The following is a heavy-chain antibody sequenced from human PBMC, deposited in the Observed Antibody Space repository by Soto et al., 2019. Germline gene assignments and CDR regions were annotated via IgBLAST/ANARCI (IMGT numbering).Heavy chain of an antibody. CDR2: ISGSGGST. CDR3: AKDSSRDYVWGSYHRRDYFDY. Sequence: GGSLRLSCAASGFTLSSYAMSWVRQAPGKGLEWVSSISGSGGSTYYADSVKGRFTISRDNSKNTLYLQMNSLRAEDTAVYYCAKDSSRDYVWGSYHRRDYFDYWGQGTLVPVSS. J-gene: IGHJ4*02. D-gene: IGHD3-16*02. V-gene: IGHV3-23*01. CDR1: GFTLSSYA.